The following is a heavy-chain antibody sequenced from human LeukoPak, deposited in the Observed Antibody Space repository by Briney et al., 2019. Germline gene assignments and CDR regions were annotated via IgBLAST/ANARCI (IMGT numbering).Heavy chain of an antibody. V-gene: IGHV3-73*01. CDR3: TSPNYYDSSGYSYDY. J-gene: IGHJ4*02. Sequence: GGSLRLSCAASGFTFSGSAMYWVRQASGKELEWVGRIRSKANSYATAYAASVKGRFTISRDDSKYTAYLQMNSLTTEDTAVYYCTSPNYYDSSGYSYDYWGQGTLVTVSS. CDR2: IRSKANSYAT. CDR1: GFTFSGSA. D-gene: IGHD3-22*01.